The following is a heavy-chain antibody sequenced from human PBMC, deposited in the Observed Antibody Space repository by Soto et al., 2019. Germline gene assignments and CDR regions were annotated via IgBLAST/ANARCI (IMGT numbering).Heavy chain of an antibody. Sequence: SETLSLTCAVSCGSISSGGYSWSWIRQPPGKGLEWIGYIYHSGSTYYNPSLKSRVTISVDRSKNQFSLKLSSVTAADTAVYYCARAFRPVRGVIINSRFDPWGQGTLVTVSS. D-gene: IGHD3-10*01. CDR1: CGSISSGGYS. CDR3: ARAFRPVRGVIINSRFDP. CDR2: IYHSGST. J-gene: IGHJ5*02. V-gene: IGHV4-30-2*01.